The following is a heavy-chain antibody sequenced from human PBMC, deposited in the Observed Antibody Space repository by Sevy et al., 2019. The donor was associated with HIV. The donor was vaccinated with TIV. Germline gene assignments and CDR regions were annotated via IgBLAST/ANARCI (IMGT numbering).Heavy chain of an antibody. D-gene: IGHD6-19*01. CDR3: ARGASSGWDYFDY. CDR1: GFTFSNYN. V-gene: IGHV3-21*01. Sequence: GGSLRLSCAASGFTFSNYNINWVRQAPGKGLEWVSYISGLSNYIYYADSLGGRFTISRDNAKNSVYLQMNSPRTEDTAVYYCARGASSGWDYFDYWGQGTLVTVSS. CDR2: ISGLSNYI. J-gene: IGHJ4*02.